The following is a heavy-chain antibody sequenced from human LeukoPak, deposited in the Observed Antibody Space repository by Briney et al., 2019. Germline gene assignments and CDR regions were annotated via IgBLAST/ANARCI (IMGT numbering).Heavy chain of an antibody. J-gene: IGHJ3*02. CDR3: ARVVGATRAFDI. V-gene: IGHV3-9*01. CDR1: GFTFDDYG. CDR2: ISWNSGSV. Sequence: GGSLRLSCAASGFTFDDYGMHWVRQAPGKGLEWVSGISWNSGSVAYAESVEGRFTISRDNAKNSLYLQMNSLRAEDTAVYYCARVVGATRAFDIWGQGTMVTVSS. D-gene: IGHD1-26*01.